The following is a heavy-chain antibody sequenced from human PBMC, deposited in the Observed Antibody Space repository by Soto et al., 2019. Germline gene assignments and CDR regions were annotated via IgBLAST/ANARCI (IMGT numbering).Heavy chain of an antibody. Sequence: PGGSLRLSCAASAFTFSSYAMSWVRQAPGKGLEWVSAVSGSGDSTYYADSVKGRFTISRDNSKNTLYLQMNSLRAEDTAVYYCAKDHRPTAMAGMAFDYWGQGTLVTVSS. V-gene: IGHV3-23*01. CDR2: VSGSGDST. D-gene: IGHD5-18*01. CDR3: AKDHRPTAMAGMAFDY. J-gene: IGHJ4*02. CDR1: AFTFSSYA.